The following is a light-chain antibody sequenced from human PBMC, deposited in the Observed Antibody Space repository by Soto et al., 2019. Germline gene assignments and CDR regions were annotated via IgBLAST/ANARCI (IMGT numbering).Light chain of an antibody. V-gene: IGKV1-39*01. J-gene: IGKJ1*01. CDR2: AAS. CDR1: QSISSS. CDR3: QQSFNLPRT. Sequence: DIEMTQSPSSLSASVGETITITCRASQSISSSLNWFQHSPGQPPKLLLFAASNLHAGVPPRFSGSGSGTSFSLTIRSRQPEDFATYYGQQSFNLPRTFGPGTRVEFK.